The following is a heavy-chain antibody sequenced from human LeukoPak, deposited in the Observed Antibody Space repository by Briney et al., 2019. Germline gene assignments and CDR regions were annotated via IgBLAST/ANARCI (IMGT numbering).Heavy chain of an antibody. J-gene: IGHJ5*02. D-gene: IGHD1-1*01. CDR3: ASNENWFDP. CDR1: GFNFGTYW. Sequence: GGSLRLSCAASGFNFGTYWMNWVRQAPGKGLEWVSSISSSSSYIYYADSVKGRFTISRDNAKNSLYLQMNSLRAEDTAVYYCASNENWFDPWGQGTLVTVSS. CDR2: ISSSSSYI. V-gene: IGHV3-21*01.